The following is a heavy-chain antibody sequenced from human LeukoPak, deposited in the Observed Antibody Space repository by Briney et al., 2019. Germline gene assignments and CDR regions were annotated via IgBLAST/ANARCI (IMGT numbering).Heavy chain of an antibody. J-gene: IGHJ5*02. V-gene: IGHV4-59*01. D-gene: IGHD4-11*01. Sequence: SETLSLTCTVSGGSISGYYWSWIRQPPGKGLECIGYIYYSGSTNYKPSLKSRVTISVDTSKNQFSLKLSSVTAADTAVYYCARDQLGTTVYGFDPWGQGTLVTVSS. CDR3: ARDQLGTTVYGFDP. CDR2: IYYSGST. CDR1: GGSISGYY.